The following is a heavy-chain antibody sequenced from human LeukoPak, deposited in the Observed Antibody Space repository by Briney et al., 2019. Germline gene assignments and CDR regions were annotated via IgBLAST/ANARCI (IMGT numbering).Heavy chain of an antibody. V-gene: IGHV3-30-3*01. D-gene: IGHD2-2*01. CDR1: GFTFSSYA. CDR2: ISYDGSNK. CDR3: ARGSGGRTILVVVPAAQSSNYYYYGMDV. Sequence: GGSLRLSCAASGFTFSSYAMHWVRQAPGKGLEWVAVISYDGSNKYYADSVKGRFTISRDNSKNTLYLQMNSLRAEDTAVYYCARGSGGRTILVVVPAAQSSNYYYYGMDVWGQGTTVTVSS. J-gene: IGHJ6*02.